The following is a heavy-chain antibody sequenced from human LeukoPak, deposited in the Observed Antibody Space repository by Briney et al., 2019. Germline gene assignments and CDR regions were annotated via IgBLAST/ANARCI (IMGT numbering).Heavy chain of an antibody. D-gene: IGHD2-8*01. Sequence: PGGSLRLSCAASGFTFSSYWMSWVRQAPGKGLEWVANIKQDGSEKYYVDSVKGRFTISRDNSKNTLSLQMNSLRLEDTAVYYCAKDSWSRNGIYDPFDIWGLGTMVTVSS. J-gene: IGHJ3*02. CDR2: IKQDGSEK. CDR3: AKDSWSRNGIYDPFDI. V-gene: IGHV3-7*03. CDR1: GFTFSSYW.